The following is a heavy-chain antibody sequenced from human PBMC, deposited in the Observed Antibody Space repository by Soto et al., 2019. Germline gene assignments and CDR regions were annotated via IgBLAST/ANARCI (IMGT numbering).Heavy chain of an antibody. CDR1: GFTFSTYA. CDR2: IIHSGDST. CDR3: ATGQQLGY. V-gene: IGHV3-23*01. J-gene: IGHJ4*02. Sequence: EVLLLESGGGLVQPGGSLRLSCAASGFTFSTYAMSWVRQAPGKGLEWVSKIIHSGDSTYYADSVKGRFTISRDNSKNTVYLQMNRLRAEDTAVYYCATGQQLGYWGQGTLVTVSS. D-gene: IGHD6-13*01.